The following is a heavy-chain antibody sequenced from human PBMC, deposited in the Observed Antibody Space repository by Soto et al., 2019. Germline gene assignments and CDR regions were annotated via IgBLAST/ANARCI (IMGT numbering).Heavy chain of an antibody. Sequence: SETLSLTCTVSGASISSGDHYWSWIRQPPGKGLEWIGYIYYTGNTYYNPSLKSRAIISLDTSKNQFSLTLTSVTAADTAMFYCARRVLHGSFDFWGQGNLVTVSS. CDR1: GASISSGDHY. D-gene: IGHD3-10*01. CDR2: IYYTGNT. CDR3: ARRVLHGSFDF. V-gene: IGHV4-30-4*01. J-gene: IGHJ4*02.